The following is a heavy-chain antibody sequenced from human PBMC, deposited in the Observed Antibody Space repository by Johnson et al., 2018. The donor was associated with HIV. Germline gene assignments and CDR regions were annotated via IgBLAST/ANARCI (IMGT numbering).Heavy chain of an antibody. CDR1: GFKFSDFY. V-gene: IGHV3-11*04. CDR2: ISSSGAGI. CDR3: ARDAPDSGSYHAFDI. J-gene: IGHJ3*02. Sequence: QVHLVESGGGLVKPGGSLRLSCAVSGFKFSDFYMTWIRQVPGKGLECVAYISSSGAGIYYVDSVKGRFTISRDNSENTLYLQMNSLRAEDTAVYYCARDAPDSGSYHAFDIWGQGTMVTVSS. D-gene: IGHD1-26*01.